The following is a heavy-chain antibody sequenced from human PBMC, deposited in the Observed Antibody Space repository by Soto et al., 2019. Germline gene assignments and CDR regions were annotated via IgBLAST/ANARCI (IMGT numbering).Heavy chain of an antibody. V-gene: IGHV5-51*01. CDR3: ARRQGYASSGYSNGYYDYGMDD. J-gene: IGHJ6*02. D-gene: IGHD3-22*01. CDR1: GYSFTSYL. Sequence: GESLKISCNGSGYSFTSYLIGWVRQIPGKVLEWMGSSYPGDSDTRYSSSFQGQVTSSADKSISTASLQWSSLKASDTDMYYCARRQGYASSGYSNGYYDYGMDDWGQGTRGSVFS. CDR2: SYPGDSDT.